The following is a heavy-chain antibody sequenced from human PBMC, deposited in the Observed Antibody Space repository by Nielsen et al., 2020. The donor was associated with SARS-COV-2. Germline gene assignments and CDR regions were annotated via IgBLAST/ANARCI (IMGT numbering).Heavy chain of an antibody. D-gene: IGHD5-18*01. CDR1: GFTFSGYA. CDR3: AKGSVYMEYFDH. CDR2: IWYDGGNE. Sequence: GGSLRLSCAASGFTFSGYAMHWVRQAPGKGLEWVAVIWYDGGNEYYADSVKGRFTISRDNSKNTLYVQMNSLRAEDTAVYFCAKGSVYMEYFDHWGQGTLVTVSS. J-gene: IGHJ1*01. V-gene: IGHV3-33*06.